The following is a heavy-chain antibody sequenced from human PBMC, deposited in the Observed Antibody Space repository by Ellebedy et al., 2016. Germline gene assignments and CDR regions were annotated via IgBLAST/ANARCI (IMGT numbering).Heavy chain of an antibody. D-gene: IGHD6-19*01. CDR3: ARAPRSGWYYFDY. CDR2: IYYSGST. J-gene: IGHJ4*02. CDR1: GGSISSYY. Sequence: SETLSLTCTVPGGSISSYYWSWIRQPPGKGLEWIGYIYYSGSTNYNPSLKSRVTISVDTSKNQFSLKLSSVTAADTAVYYCARAPRSGWYYFDYWGQGTLVTVSS. V-gene: IGHV4-59*01.